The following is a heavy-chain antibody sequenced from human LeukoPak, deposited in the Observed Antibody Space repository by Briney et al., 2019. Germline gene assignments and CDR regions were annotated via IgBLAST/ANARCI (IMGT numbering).Heavy chain of an antibody. CDR2: INHSGST. Sequence: SETLSLTCTVSGGSISSYYWSWIRQPPGKGLEWIGEINHSGSTNYNPSLKSRVTISVDTSKNQFSLKLSSVTAADTAVYYCARSRVGATATWGKGTTVTVSS. D-gene: IGHD1-26*01. CDR1: GGSISSYY. CDR3: ARSRVGATAT. J-gene: IGHJ6*04. V-gene: IGHV4-34*01.